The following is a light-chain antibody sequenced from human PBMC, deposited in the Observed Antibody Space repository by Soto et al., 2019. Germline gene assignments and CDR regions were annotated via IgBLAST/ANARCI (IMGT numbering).Light chain of an antibody. CDR2: DAS. J-gene: IGKJ1*01. CDR3: RQRSNWPSWT. V-gene: IGKV3-11*01. Sequence: EIVLIQSPATLSLSPGERATLSCRASQSVSSYLAWYQQKPGQAPRLLIYDASNRATGIPARFSGSGSGTDFTLTISSLEPEDFAVYYCRQRSNWPSWTFGQGTKVDIK. CDR1: QSVSSY.